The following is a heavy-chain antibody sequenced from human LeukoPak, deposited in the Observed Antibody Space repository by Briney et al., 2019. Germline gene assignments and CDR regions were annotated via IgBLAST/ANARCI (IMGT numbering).Heavy chain of an antibody. J-gene: IGHJ1*01. CDR3: ARGDGYCSSTSCYPSKGIQH. CDR1: GGTFSSYA. Sequence: GASVNVSCKASGGTFSSYAISWVRQAPGQGLEWMGGIIPIFGTANYAQKFQGRVTITTDESTSTAYMELSSLRSEDTAVYYCARGDGYCSSTSCYPSKGIQHWGQGTLVTVSS. D-gene: IGHD2-2*03. V-gene: IGHV1-69*05. CDR2: IIPIFGTA.